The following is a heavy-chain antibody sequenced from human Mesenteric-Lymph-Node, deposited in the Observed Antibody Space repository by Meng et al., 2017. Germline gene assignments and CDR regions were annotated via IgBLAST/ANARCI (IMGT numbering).Heavy chain of an antibody. J-gene: IGHJ4*02. Sequence: GESLKISCAASGFTFSSYSMNWVRQAPGKGLEWVSSISSSSSYIYYADSVKGRFTISRDNAKNSLYLQMNSLRAEDTAVYYCARDKSRYYYGSGSYYAFDYWGQGTLVTVSS. CDR3: ARDKSRYYYGSGSYYAFDY. CDR1: GFTFSSYS. CDR2: ISSSSSYI. D-gene: IGHD3-10*01. V-gene: IGHV3-21*01.